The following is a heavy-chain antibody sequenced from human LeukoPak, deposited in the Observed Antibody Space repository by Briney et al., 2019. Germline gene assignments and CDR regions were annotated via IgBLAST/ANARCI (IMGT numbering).Heavy chain of an antibody. J-gene: IGHJ4*02. CDR1: GGSISISNHY. CDR2: IFYSGST. D-gene: IGHD6-19*01. CDR3: ARGRLGSSGWFLLDY. V-gene: IGHV4-39*02. Sequence: SETLSLTSSVSGGSISISNHYWGWIRQPPGKGLEWIGNIFYSGSTYYNPSLNNRVTISVDTSKNQFSLLLTSVTAADTAVYYCARGRLGSSGWFLLDYWGQGALVTVSS.